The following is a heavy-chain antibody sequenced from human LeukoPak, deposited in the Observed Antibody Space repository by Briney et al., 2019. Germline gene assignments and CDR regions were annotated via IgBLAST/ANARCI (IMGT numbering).Heavy chain of an antibody. J-gene: IGHJ4*02. V-gene: IGHV3-15*01. Sequence: GGSLRLSCAASGFTFSNAWMSWVRQAPGKGLEWVGRIKSKSDGGTTDYAAPVKGRFTISRDDSKDTLYLQMNSLKTEDAAVYYCTTDTAGYNTFDFWGQGTLVSVSS. CDR3: TTDTAGYNTFDF. CDR2: IKSKSDGGTT. D-gene: IGHD5-24*01. CDR1: GFTFSNAW.